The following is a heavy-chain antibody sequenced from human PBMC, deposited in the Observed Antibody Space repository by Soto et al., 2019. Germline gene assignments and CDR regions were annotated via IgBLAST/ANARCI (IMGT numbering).Heavy chain of an antibody. Sequence: VGSLRLSCAASGLPFNRNGMHWVRQAPGKGLEWVAVIWYDGSKEYYSDSVKGRFTISRDNSKNMLYLQMNSVRVEDTAVYFCARDRSAGTYFYYGMDVWGQGTKVTVSS. CDR1: GLPFNRNG. CDR2: IWYDGSKE. CDR3: ARDRSAGTYFYYGMDV. D-gene: IGHD1-7*01. V-gene: IGHV3-33*01. J-gene: IGHJ6*02.